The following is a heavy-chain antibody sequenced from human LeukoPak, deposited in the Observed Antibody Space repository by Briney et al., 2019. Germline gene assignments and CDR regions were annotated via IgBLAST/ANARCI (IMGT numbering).Heavy chain of an antibody. CDR2: ISGSGDST. CDR1: GFTFSSSA. D-gene: IGHD4-23*01. Sequence: PGGSLRLSCAASGFTFSSSAMSWLRQAPGKGLEWVSGISGSGDSTYYADSVKGRFTISRDNSKNTLYLQMNSLRAEDTAVYYCAREIYGGKVYWGQGTLVTVSS. V-gene: IGHV3-23*01. CDR3: AREIYGGKVY. J-gene: IGHJ4*02.